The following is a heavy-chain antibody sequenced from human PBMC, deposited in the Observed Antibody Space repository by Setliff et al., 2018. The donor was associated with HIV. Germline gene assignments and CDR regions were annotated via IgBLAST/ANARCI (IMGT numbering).Heavy chain of an antibody. J-gene: IGHJ4*02. Sequence: SVKVSCKASGNTFTTYDINWVRQAAGQGLEWIGWIVVGSGNSNYAQKFQGRVTITADESTSTAYMELSSLRSEDTTVYYCATGEMATTRGWFFDNWGQGTLVTVSS. CDR3: ATGEMATTRGWFFDN. V-gene: IGHV1-69*13. CDR2: IVVGSGNS. CDR1: GNTFTTYD. D-gene: IGHD3-16*01.